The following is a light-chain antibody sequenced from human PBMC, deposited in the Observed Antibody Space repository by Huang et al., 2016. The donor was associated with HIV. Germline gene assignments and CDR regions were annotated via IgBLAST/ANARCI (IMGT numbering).Light chain of an antibody. CDR2: KAS. J-gene: IGKJ2*01. CDR1: QNINRW. CDR3: QQYNTFSPYT. V-gene: IGKV1-5*03. Sequence: DIQMTQSPSTLSASVGDRVTITCRASQNINRWLAWYQQRPGRAPKLLIYKASTLQSRVPSRFSGSGSGTELTLTISSLQPDDSATYYCQQYNTFSPYTFGQGTKLEIK.